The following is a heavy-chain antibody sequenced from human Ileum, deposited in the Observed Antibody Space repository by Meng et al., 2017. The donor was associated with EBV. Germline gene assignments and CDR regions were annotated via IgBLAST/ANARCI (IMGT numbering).Heavy chain of an antibody. Sequence: QAQLVQSGGGLVKPGGSLSLSCAASGFTFGDYYMAWIRQVPGKGVEWLSYISGSGTTIYTTDSVKGRFSISRDNAKNSLYLQMDSLTVGDTGVYYCAGADRTGWYDTWGQGTLVTVSS. CDR3: AGADRTGWYDT. CDR1: GFTFGDYY. V-gene: IGHV3-11*01. D-gene: IGHD1-1*01. CDR2: ISGSGTTI. J-gene: IGHJ5*02.